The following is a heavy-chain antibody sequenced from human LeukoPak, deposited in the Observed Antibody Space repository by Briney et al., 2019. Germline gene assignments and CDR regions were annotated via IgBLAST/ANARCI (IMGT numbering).Heavy chain of an antibody. J-gene: IGHJ4*02. CDR1: GFTFSSYE. D-gene: IGHD4-17*01. CDR3: ARVGKTTVTG. V-gene: IGHV3-48*03. CDR2: IDSSGSNI. Sequence: SGGSLRLSCAASGFTFSSYEMNWVRQAPGKGLEWVSYIDSSGSNIHYADSVKGRFTISRDNAKNSLYLQMNSLRAEDTAVYYCARVGKTTVTGWGQGTLVTVSS.